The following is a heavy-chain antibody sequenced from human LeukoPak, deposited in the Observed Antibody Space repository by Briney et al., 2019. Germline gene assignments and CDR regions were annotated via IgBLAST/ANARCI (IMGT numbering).Heavy chain of an antibody. CDR1: GFTFSSYA. J-gene: IGHJ4*02. CDR3: ARKGLGGELGGFDS. Sequence: PGESLRLSCAASGFTFSSYAMNWVRQAPGKGLEWVSGTNRRGDITGYADFVKGRFTISRDNAKNSLYLQMNSLRVEDTALYHCARKGLGGELGGFDSWGQGTLVTVSS. CDR2: TNRRGDIT. V-gene: IGHV3-20*01. D-gene: IGHD1-7*01.